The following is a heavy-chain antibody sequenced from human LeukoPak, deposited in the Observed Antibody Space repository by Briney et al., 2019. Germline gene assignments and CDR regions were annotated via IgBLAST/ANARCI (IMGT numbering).Heavy chain of an antibody. J-gene: IGHJ6*02. Sequence: ASVKVSCKASGYTFTIYGISWVRQAPGQGLEWMGWISAYNGNTNYAQKLQGRVTMTTDTSTSTAYMELRSLRSDDTAVYYCARDRLHIVVVTVDYGMDVWGQGTTVTVSS. CDR3: ARDRLHIVVVTVDYGMDV. CDR2: ISAYNGNT. V-gene: IGHV1-18*01. CDR1: GYTFTIYG. D-gene: IGHD2-21*02.